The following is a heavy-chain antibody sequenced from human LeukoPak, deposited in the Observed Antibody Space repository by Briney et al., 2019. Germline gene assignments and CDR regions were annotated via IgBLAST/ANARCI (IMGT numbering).Heavy chain of an antibody. V-gene: IGHV4-59*01. D-gene: IGHD3-3*01. CDR1: GGSISSVY. CDR2: IDYSGST. CDR3: ARDSALVSGKYYCDF. J-gene: IGHJ4*02. Sequence: SETLSLTCTVSGGSISSVYWSWIRQPPEKGLEWVGYIDYSGSTNYNPSLRSRVTISVDTSKNQFSLKLTSVTAADTALYYCARDSALVSGKYYCDFWGQGTLVTVSS.